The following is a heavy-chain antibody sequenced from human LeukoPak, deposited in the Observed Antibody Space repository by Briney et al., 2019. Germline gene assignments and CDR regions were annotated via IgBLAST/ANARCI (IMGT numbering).Heavy chain of an antibody. CDR1: GFTFRSYA. CDR3: ARGYSYGSGAYYYYMDV. Sequence: GGSLRLSCAASGFTFRSYAMHWVRQAPGKGLEWVAVISYDGSKKYYADSVKGRFTISRYNSKNTLYLQMNSLRAEDTAVYYCARGYSYGSGAYYYYMDVWDKGTTVTVSS. D-gene: IGHD3-10*01. J-gene: IGHJ6*03. CDR2: ISYDGSKK. V-gene: IGHV3-30*01.